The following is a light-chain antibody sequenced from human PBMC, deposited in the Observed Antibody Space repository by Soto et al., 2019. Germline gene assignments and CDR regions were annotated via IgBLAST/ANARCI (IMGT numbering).Light chain of an antibody. CDR3: AAWDDSLNGYYV. Sequence: QSVLTQPPSASGTPGRRVTISGSGSSSNMGSNTVNWYQQLRGTGPKLLMYSNNQRPSGVVDRLSGLKSGTSASLATSGPKSEHEADYYCAAWDDSLNGYYVFGTGTKVTVL. J-gene: IGLJ1*01. V-gene: IGLV1-44*01. CDR1: SSNMGSNT. CDR2: SNN.